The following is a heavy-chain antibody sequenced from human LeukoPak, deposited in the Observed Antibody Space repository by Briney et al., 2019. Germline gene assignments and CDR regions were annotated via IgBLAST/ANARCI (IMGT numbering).Heavy chain of an antibody. CDR1: GFTFDDYA. CDR2: ISYDGSNK. V-gene: IGHV3-30*18. Sequence: GGSLRLSCAASGFTFDDYAMHWVRQAPGKGLEWVAVISYDGSNKYYADSVKGRFTISRDNSKNTLYLQMNSLRAEDTAVYYCAKDAFDIWGQGTMVTVSS. CDR3: AKDAFDI. J-gene: IGHJ3*02.